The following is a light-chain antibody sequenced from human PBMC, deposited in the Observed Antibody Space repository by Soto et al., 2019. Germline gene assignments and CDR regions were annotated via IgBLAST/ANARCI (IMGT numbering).Light chain of an antibody. CDR2: GAS. V-gene: IGKV3-20*01. CDR1: QSVSSSY. J-gene: IGKJ5*01. Sequence: EIVLTQSPGTLSLSPGERATLSCRASQSVSSSYLAWYQQKPGQAPRLLIYGASSRATGIPDRFSGSTSGTDFTLTISRLEPEDFAVCYCQQYGSSPPITFGQGTRLEIK. CDR3: QQYGSSPPIT.